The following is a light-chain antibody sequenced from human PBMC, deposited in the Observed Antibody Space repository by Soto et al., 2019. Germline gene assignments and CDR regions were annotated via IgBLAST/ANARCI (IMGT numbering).Light chain of an antibody. V-gene: IGKV1-27*01. CDR2: AAS. J-gene: IGKJ3*01. CDR1: QGISNF. CDR3: QKYSSVPV. Sequence: DIQMTQSPTSLSASVGDRVTITCRASQGISNFVAWYQQKPGKAPKLLIYAASTLQSGVPSRFSGSGSGTDFTLTINSLQQEDVATYSCQKYSSVPVFGPGTKVEIK.